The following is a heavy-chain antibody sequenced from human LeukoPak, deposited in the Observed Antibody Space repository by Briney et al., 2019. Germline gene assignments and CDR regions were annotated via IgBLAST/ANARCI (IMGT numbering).Heavy chain of an antibody. V-gene: IGHV3-21*01. D-gene: IGHD3-22*01. CDR1: GFTFSSYS. CDR3: ARAAEYYYDSSGYYPFDY. Sequence: GGSLRLSCAASGFTFSSYSMNWVRQAPGKGVEWVSSISSSSSYIYYADSVKGRFTISRDNAKNSLYLQMNSLRAEDTAVYYCARAAEYYYDSSGYYPFDYWGQGTLVTVSS. CDR2: ISSSSSYI. J-gene: IGHJ4*02.